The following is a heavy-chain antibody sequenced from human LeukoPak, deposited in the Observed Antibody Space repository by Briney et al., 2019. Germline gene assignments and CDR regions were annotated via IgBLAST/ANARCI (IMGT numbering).Heavy chain of an antibody. CDR1: GFTFSSYA. V-gene: IGHV3-23*01. CDR2: ISGSGGST. D-gene: IGHD6-19*01. J-gene: IGHJ5*02. CDR3: ARSSSGWYPGDYDWFDP. Sequence: PGGSLRLSCAASGFTFSSYAMSWVRQAPGKGLEWVSAISGSGGSTYYADSVKGRFTISRDNAKNSLYLQMNSLRAEDTAVYYCARSSSGWYPGDYDWFDPWGQGTLVTVSS.